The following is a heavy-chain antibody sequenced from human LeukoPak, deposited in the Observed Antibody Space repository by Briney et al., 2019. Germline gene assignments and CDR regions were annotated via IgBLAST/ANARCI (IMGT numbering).Heavy chain of an antibody. Sequence: PSETPSLTCTVSGDSLSSRNYYWGWVRQPPGKGLEWIGTIYYSGTTYYNPSLKSRVTISVDTSKNQFSLKLSSVTAADTAVYYCARESYYDTTGLTHWGRGTLVTVSS. CDR1: GDSLSSRNYY. J-gene: IGHJ4*02. CDR3: ARESYYDTTGLTH. CDR2: IYYSGTT. D-gene: IGHD3-22*01. V-gene: IGHV4-39*07.